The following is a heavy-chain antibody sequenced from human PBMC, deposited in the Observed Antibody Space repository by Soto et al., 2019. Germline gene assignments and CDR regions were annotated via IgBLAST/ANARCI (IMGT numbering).Heavy chain of an antibody. D-gene: IGHD4-17*01. Sequence: QVLLVQSGAEVRKPGSSVKVSCKASGGTFSTYTLTWVRQAPGQGLEWMGRIIPILGITNYAQKFQGRVTITADKSTSTAYMDLSSLRSEHTAVYYCARGSNGDFYDNWGQGTLVTVSS. J-gene: IGHJ4*02. CDR1: GGTFSTYT. V-gene: IGHV1-69*02. CDR2: IIPILGIT. CDR3: ARGSNGDFYDN.